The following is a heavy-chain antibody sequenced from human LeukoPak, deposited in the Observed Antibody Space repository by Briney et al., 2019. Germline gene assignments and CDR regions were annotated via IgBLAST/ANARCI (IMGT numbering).Heavy chain of an antibody. CDR3: VRGVTRGYIYAD. Sequence: PSQTLSLTCAVSGGFIGSGGYSWWWVRQPPGKGLEWIGYVVTTGTTYYNPSLNSQLTISLDVSKNQLSLKLRSVTAADTAVYFCVRGVTRGYIYADWGQGTLVTVSS. J-gene: IGHJ4*02. CDR1: GGFIGSGGYS. V-gene: IGHV4-30-4*07. D-gene: IGHD5-18*01. CDR2: VVTTGTT.